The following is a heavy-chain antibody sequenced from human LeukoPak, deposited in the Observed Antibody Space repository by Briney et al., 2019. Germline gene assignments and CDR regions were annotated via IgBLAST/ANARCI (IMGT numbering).Heavy chain of an antibody. CDR1: GFTVSSNY. J-gene: IGHJ4*02. V-gene: IGHV3-66*03. CDR3: ERVRNGGYCSSTSYEFDY. Sequence: PGGSLRLSCAASGFTVSSNYMSWVRQAPGKGLLWVSVIYSCGSTYYADSVKGRFTISRDNSKTTLYLQINSLRAEDTAVYYCERVRNGGYCSSTSYEFDYWGQGTLVTVSS. D-gene: IGHD2-2*01. CDR2: IYSCGST.